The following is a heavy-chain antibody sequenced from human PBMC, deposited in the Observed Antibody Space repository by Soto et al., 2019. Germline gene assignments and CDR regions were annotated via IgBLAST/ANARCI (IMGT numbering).Heavy chain of an antibody. CDR1: GGSISSGGYY. Sequence: QVQLQESGPGLVKPSQTLSLTCTVSGGSISSGGYYWSWIRHHPGKGLEWIGYIYYSGSTYYNPSLKSRVTMSVDTSKNQFSLKLSSVTAADTVVYYCASHYYDSSGYYPPPFDYWGQGTLVTVSS. CDR2: IYYSGST. V-gene: IGHV4-31*03. J-gene: IGHJ4*02. D-gene: IGHD3-22*01. CDR3: ASHYYDSSGYYPPPFDY.